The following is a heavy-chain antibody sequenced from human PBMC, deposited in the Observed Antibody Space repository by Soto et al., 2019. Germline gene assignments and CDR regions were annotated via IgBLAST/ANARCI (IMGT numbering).Heavy chain of an antibody. CDR2: ITGTDNT. V-gene: IGHV3-23*01. J-gene: IGHJ4*02. CDR1: GFTFTHYA. D-gene: IGHD6-6*01. Sequence: EVQLLESGGDLVQPGGSLRLSCVVSGFTFTHYAMNWVRQAPGKGLEWVSAITGTDNTYYADSVQGRFTISRDSFESKIYLQMNSLKAEDTAVYYCAKVPWGSSRTGGFDYWGQGTLVTVSS. CDR3: AKVPWGSSRTGGFDY.